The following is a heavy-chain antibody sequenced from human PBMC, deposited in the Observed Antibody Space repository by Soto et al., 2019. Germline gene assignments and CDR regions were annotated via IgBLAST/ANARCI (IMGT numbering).Heavy chain of an antibody. CDR1: GFTFSSYA. V-gene: IGHV3-23*01. Sequence: EVQLLESGGGLVQPGGSLRLSCAASGFTFSSYAMSWFRQAPGKGLEWVSTTSSSGGSTYYADSLKGRFTISRDNSKNTFYLQMNSLRAEDMAVYYCAKDGGYCSGGYYSDDWGQGTLVTVSS. CDR3: AKDGGYCSGGYYSDD. CDR2: TSSSGGST. J-gene: IGHJ4*02. D-gene: IGHD3-10*01.